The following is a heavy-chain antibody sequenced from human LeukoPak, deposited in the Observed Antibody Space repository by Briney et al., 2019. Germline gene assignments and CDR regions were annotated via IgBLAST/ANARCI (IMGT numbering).Heavy chain of an antibody. CDR3: VKGDWYFES. Sequence: GGSLRLSCAASGFNFGDSRMTWVRQAPGKGLQWVANVNQDGTEKHFLDSVEGRFTISRDNAKKSLYLQMSSLRPKDTALYFCVKGDWYFESWGQGTPVTVSS. CDR1: GFNFGDSR. D-gene: IGHD2-21*01. J-gene: IGHJ4*02. V-gene: IGHV3-7*04. CDR2: VNQDGTEK.